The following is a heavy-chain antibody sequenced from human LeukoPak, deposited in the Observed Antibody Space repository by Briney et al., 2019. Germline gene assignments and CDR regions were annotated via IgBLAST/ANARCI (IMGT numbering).Heavy chain of an antibody. Sequence: PGGSLRLSCAESGFTFSSYGMHWVRQAPGKGREWVAFIRYDGSNKYYADSVKGRFTISRDNSKNTLYLQMNSLRAEDTAVYYCAKFTGWNDDFDYWGQGTLVTVSS. CDR2: IRYDGSNK. CDR1: GFTFSSYG. CDR3: AKFTGWNDDFDY. V-gene: IGHV3-30*02. D-gene: IGHD1-1*01. J-gene: IGHJ4*02.